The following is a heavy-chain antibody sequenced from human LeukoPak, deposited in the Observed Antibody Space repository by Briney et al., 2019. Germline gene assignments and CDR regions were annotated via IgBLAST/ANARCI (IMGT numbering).Heavy chain of an antibody. Sequence: GGSLRLSCAASGFTFSSYGMHWVRQAPGKGLEWVAFIRYDGSNKYYADSVKGRFTVSRDNSKNTLYLQMNSLRAEDTAVYYCAKDGSDFWGDYYFDYWGQGTLVTVSS. CDR3: AKDGSDFWGDYYFDY. CDR2: IRYDGSNK. J-gene: IGHJ4*02. V-gene: IGHV3-30*02. CDR1: GFTFSSYG. D-gene: IGHD3-3*01.